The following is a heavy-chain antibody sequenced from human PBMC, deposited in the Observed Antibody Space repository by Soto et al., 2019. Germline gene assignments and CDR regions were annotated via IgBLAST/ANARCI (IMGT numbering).Heavy chain of an antibody. J-gene: IGHJ5*02. D-gene: IGHD6-6*01. Sequence: SVKVSCKDSGYTFTSYAMDSVRQAPGQRLEWMGWINAGNGNTKYSEKFQGRVTMTRDTSRSTVYMELSSLRSEDTAVYYSARGGARRGWFDPWVQGTLVTVSS. CDR3: ARGGARRGWFDP. V-gene: IGHV1-3*01. CDR1: GYTFTSYA. CDR2: INAGNGNT.